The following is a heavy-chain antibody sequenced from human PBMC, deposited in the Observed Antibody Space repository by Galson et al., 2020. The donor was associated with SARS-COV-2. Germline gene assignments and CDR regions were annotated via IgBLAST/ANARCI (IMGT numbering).Heavy chain of an antibody. CDR2: IRTKANNYAT. CDR3: LRLAGGSGGRIDP. CDR1: GFTFSDSA. D-gene: IGHD2-15*01. V-gene: IGHV3-73*01. Sequence: QLGESLKISCAASGFTFSDSAMHWVRQASGKGLEWVGRIRTKANNYATSYAASVKGRFTISRDDSKNTAWLQMNGLTTDDTAVYYCLRLAGGSGGRIDPWGQGTLVTVSS. J-gene: IGHJ5*02.